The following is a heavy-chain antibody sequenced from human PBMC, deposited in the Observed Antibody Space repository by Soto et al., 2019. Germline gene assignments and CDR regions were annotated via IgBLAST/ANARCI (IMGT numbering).Heavy chain of an antibody. Sequence: QITLKESGPTLVRPTQTLTLTCTFSGFSLSTSGVGVGWIRQPPGKALEWLAVIYWDDDKRYSPSLKSKLTTTKDTSKKQVVLTLTNMDPVDAATYDCAHSPPAGYSYGSGTTPFHYWGQGTLVTVS. J-gene: IGHJ4*02. D-gene: IGHD3-10*01. V-gene: IGHV2-5*02. CDR3: AHSPPAGYSYGSGTTPFHY. CDR2: IYWDDDK. CDR1: GFSLSTSGVG.